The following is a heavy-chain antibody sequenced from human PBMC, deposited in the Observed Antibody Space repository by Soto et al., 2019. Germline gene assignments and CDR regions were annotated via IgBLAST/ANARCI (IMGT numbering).Heavy chain of an antibody. CDR3: ARTSDF. V-gene: IGHV3-74*01. J-gene: IGHJ4*02. CDR1: GFTFSTYW. Sequence: ELQLVESGGDSVQPGGSLRLSCAASGFTFSTYWMHWVRQTPGKRLLWVSRTNPNGTSTDYADSVRGRFTVSRDNAKNTLDLQMNGLRADDTAVYYCARTSDFWGQGTLVTVSS. CDR2: TNPNGTST.